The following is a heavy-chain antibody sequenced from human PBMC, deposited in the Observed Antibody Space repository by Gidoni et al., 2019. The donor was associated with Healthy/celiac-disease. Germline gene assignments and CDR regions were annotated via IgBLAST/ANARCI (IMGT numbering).Heavy chain of an antibody. Sequence: QDGSEKYYVDSVKGRFTISRDNAKNSLYLQMNSLRAEDTAVYYWAREDCSGGSCYSYYYYYYGMDVWGQGTTVTVSS. CDR3: AREDCSGGSCYSYYYYYYGMDV. J-gene: IGHJ6*02. V-gene: IGHV3-7*03. CDR2: QDGSEK. D-gene: IGHD2-15*01.